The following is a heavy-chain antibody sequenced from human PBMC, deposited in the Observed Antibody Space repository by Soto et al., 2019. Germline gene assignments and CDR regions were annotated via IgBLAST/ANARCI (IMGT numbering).Heavy chain of an antibody. Sequence: EVRLLESGGGLVQPGGSLRLSCAASGFTFSSYAMSWVRQAPGKGLEWASAFGGSGGNTYYADSAKGRFTISRDNSKNTLYLQMNGLRAEDTAVYYCAKDRSNAWYGVGFWGQGTLVTVSS. CDR3: AKDRSNAWYGVGF. D-gene: IGHD6-19*01. CDR2: FGGSGGNT. CDR1: GFTFSSYA. J-gene: IGHJ4*02. V-gene: IGHV3-23*01.